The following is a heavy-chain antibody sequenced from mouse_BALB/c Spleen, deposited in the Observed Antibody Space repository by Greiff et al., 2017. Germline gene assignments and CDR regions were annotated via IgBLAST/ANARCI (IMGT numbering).Heavy chain of an antibody. J-gene: IGHJ4*01. V-gene: IGHV2-6-5*01. Sequence: VQRVESGPGLVAPSQSLSITCTVSGFSLTDYGVSWIRQPPGKGLEWLGVIWGGGSTYYNSALKSRLSISKDNSKNQVFLKMNSLQTDDTAMYYWAKQYDGYYVDAMDYWGQGTSVTVSS. D-gene: IGHD2-3*01. CDR1: GFSLTDYG. CDR2: IWGGGST. CDR3: AKQYDGYYVDAMDY.